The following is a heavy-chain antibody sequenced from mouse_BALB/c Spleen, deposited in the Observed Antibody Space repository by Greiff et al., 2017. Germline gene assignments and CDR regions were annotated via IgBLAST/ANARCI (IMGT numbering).Heavy chain of an antibody. CDR3: ARSGDGYYDWYFDV. Sequence: VQLQQSGPGLVKPSQSLSLTCTVTGYSITSDYAWNWIRQFPGNKLEWMGYISYSGSTSYNPSLKSRISITRDTSKNQFFLQLNSVTTEDTATYYCARSGDGYYDWYFDVWGAGTTVTVSS. V-gene: IGHV3-2*02. D-gene: IGHD2-3*01. CDR1: GYSITSDYA. CDR2: ISYSGST. J-gene: IGHJ1*01.